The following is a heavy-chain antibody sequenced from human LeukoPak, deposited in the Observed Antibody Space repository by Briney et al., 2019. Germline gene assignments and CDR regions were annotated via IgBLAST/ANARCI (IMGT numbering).Heavy chain of an antibody. CDR3: ARSMVRGVVWGAFDI. CDR2: IDWDDDK. V-gene: IGHV2-70*04. Sequence: SGPALVKPTQTLTLTCTFSGFSLSTSGMRVSWIRQPPGKALEWLARIDWDDDKFYSTSLKTRLTISKDTSKNQVVLTMTNMDPVDTATYYCARSMVRGVVWGAFDIWGQGTMVTVSS. J-gene: IGHJ3*02. CDR1: GFSLSTSGMR. D-gene: IGHD3-10*01.